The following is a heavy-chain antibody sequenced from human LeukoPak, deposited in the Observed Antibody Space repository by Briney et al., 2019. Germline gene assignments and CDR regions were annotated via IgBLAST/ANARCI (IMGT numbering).Heavy chain of an antibody. CDR3: AKVEDYDSSGYLSIDY. Sequence: GGSLRLSCAASGFTFSSYGMHWVRQAPGKGLEWVAVISYDGSNKYYADSVKGRFTISRDNSKSTLYLQMNSLRAEDTAVYYCAKVEDYDSSGYLSIDYWGQGTLVTVSS. CDR1: GFTFSSYG. D-gene: IGHD3-22*01. J-gene: IGHJ4*02. V-gene: IGHV3-30*18. CDR2: ISYDGSNK.